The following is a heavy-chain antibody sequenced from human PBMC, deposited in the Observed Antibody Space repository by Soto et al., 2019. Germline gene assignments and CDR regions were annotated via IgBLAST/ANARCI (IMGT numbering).Heavy chain of an antibody. D-gene: IGHD3-10*01. V-gene: IGHV5-51*01. J-gene: IGHJ4*02. CDR2: IYPGDSDT. Sequence: PEESLKISCKGSGYSFTSYWIGWVRQMPGKGLEWMGIIYPGDSDTRYSPSFQGQVTISADTSISTAYLQWSSLKASYTAMSYCARRRYYFGSGRFPKCYYYDYSSQGTLDIVSA. CDR3: ARRRYYFGSGRFPKCYYYDY. CDR1: GYSFTSYW.